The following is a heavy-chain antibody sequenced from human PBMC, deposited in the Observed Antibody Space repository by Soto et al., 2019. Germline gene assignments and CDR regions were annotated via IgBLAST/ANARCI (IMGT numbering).Heavy chain of an antibody. V-gene: IGHV4-34*01. D-gene: IGHD5-12*01. Sequence: SESLSLTCAVYGGSFSGYYWSWIRQPPGKGLEWIGEINHSGSTNYNPSLKSRVTISVNTSKNQFSLKLSSVTAADTAGYYCARRSHIVATTACDYWGQGTLVTVSS. CDR2: INHSGST. J-gene: IGHJ4*02. CDR1: GGSFSGYY. CDR3: ARRSHIVATTACDY.